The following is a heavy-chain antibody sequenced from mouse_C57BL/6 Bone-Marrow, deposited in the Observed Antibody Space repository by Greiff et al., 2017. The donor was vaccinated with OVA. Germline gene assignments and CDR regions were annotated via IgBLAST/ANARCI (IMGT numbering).Heavy chain of an antibody. J-gene: IGHJ3*01. CDR2: IHPNSGST. Sequence: QVQLQQPGAELVKPGASVKLSCKASGYTFTSYWMHWVKQRPGQGLEWIGMIHPNSGSTNYNEKFKSKATLTVDKSSSTAYMQLSSLTSEDSAVYYCASWGYYSKGFAYGGQGTLVTVSA. V-gene: IGHV1-64*01. CDR1: GYTFTSYW. D-gene: IGHD2-5*01. CDR3: ASWGYYSKGFAY.